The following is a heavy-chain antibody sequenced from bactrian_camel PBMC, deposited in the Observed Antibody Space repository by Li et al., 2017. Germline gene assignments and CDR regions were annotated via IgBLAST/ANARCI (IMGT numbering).Heavy chain of an antibody. D-gene: IGHD6*01. J-gene: IGHJ6*01. Sequence: VQLVESGGASVQAGGSLTLSCAASGYTYSSSCMAWFRQGPGKEREGVASINFDLNPGADYAESVKGRFTISEDKAENTLYLQMNSLKTEDTAMYYCAHCGGWYDFRYWGQGTQVTV. CDR2: INFDLNPGA. V-gene: IGHV3S1*01. CDR3: AHCGGWYDFRY. CDR1: GYTYSSSC.